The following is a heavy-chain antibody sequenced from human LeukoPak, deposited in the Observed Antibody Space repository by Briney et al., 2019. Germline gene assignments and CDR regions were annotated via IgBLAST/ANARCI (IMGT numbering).Heavy chain of an antibody. CDR1: GLTFNNAW. CDR2: IRSRSAGGTT. CDR3: STGGGTHDY. Sequence: TGGSLRLSCAASGLTFNNAWMSWVRQAPGKGLEWVGRIRSRSAGGTTDYGAPVKGRFTISRDDSKNTLYLQMNSLKTEDTAAYYCSTGGGTHDYWGQGTLVTVSS. V-gene: IGHV3-15*01. D-gene: IGHD2-15*01. J-gene: IGHJ4*02.